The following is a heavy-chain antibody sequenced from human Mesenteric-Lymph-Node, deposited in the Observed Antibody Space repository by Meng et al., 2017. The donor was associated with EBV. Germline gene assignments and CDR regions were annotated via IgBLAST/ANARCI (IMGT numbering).Heavy chain of an antibody. J-gene: IGHJ4*02. D-gene: IGHD2-2*01. CDR1: GYTFTNYY. V-gene: IGHV1-2*06. Sequence: QVQLVPSGADVKKPGSSLKVSCKASGYTFTNYYMPWVRQAPGQGLEWVGRINPISGGTNLAQKFQGRVTMTRDTSISTVYLELSRLRSDDTAVYFCARGGDLVVVSPMEDYWGQGTLVTVSS. CDR3: ARGGDLVVVSPMEDY. CDR2: INPISGGT.